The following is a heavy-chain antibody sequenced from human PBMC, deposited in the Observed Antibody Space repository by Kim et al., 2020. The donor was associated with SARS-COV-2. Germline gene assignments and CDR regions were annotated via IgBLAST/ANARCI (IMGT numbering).Heavy chain of an antibody. CDR2: IYYSGST. D-gene: IGHD6-19*01. J-gene: IGHJ5*02. Sequence: SETLSLTCTVSGGSISSYYWSWIRQPPGKGLEWIGYIYYSGSTNYNPSLKSRVTISVDTSKNQFSLKLSSVTAADTAVYYCARVLWSSGWYWFDPWGQGTLVTVSS. V-gene: IGHV4-59*13. CDR1: GGSISSYY. CDR3: ARVLWSSGWYWFDP.